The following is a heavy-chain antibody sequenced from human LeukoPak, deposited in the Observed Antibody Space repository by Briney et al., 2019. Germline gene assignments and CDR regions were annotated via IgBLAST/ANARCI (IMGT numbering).Heavy chain of an antibody. V-gene: IGHV3-64*01. J-gene: IGHJ6*03. CDR3: ARGGYGASTPYYMDV. Sequence: PGGSLRLSCAASGFTFSSYAMNWVRQAPGKGLEYVSAISSNGGSTYYANSVKGRFTISRDNSKNTLYLQMGSLRAEDMAVYYCARGGYGASTPYYMDVWGKGTTVTVSS. D-gene: IGHD1-26*01. CDR1: GFTFSSYA. CDR2: ISSNGGST.